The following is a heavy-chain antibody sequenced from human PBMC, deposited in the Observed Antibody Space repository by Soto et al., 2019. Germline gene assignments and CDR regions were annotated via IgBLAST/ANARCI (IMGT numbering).Heavy chain of an antibody. J-gene: IGHJ4*02. Sequence: HLQLQESGSGLVKPSQTLSLTCAVSGGSISSGGYSWSWLRQPPGKGLEWIGYMYHSGSTYYNPSLKSRVTISIDRSKNQFSLKLSSVTAADTAVYYCARVPGYWGQGSLVTVSS. CDR1: GGSISSGGYS. V-gene: IGHV4-30-2*01. CDR3: ARVPGY. D-gene: IGHD2-2*01. CDR2: MYHSGST.